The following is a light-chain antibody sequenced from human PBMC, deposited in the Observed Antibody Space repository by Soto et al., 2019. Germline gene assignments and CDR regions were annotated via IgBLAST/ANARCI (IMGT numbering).Light chain of an antibody. J-gene: IGKJ1*01. CDR2: AAS. CDR1: QSVSSN. CDR3: QQYNTVPPWT. Sequence: VMTQSPATLSVSPGERATLSCRASQSVSSNVAWYQLKPGQAPRLVIYAASTRATDIPATFSGSGSGTEFTLTISSLQSEDFAVYYCQQYNTVPPWTFGQGTRVEIK. V-gene: IGKV3-15*01.